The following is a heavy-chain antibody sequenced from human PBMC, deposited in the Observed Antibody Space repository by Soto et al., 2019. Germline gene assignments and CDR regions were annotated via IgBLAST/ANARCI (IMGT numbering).Heavy chain of an antibody. J-gene: IGHJ6*02. CDR1: GFTFSKAW. V-gene: IGHV3-15*01. D-gene: IGHD3-10*01. CDR3: TAAGVRGVVMSGMDV. Sequence: DVQLMESGGGLVNPGGSLRLSCRTSGFTFSKAWMRWVRQAPGKGLEWVGRIRSNADGATVEYAAPVKGRFIISSDDSTNTLYLQMNSRDTEDTGVYYCTAAGVRGVVMSGMDVWGQGTAVTVSS. CDR2: IRSNADGATV.